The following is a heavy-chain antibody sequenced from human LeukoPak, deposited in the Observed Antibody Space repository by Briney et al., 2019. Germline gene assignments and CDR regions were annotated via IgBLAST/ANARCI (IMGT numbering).Heavy chain of an antibody. V-gene: IGHV1-69*13. D-gene: IGHD1-14*01. J-gene: IGHJ5*02. CDR2: IIPIFGTA. Sequence: ASVKVSCKASGGTFSSYAISWVRQAPGQGLEWMGGIIPIFGTANYAQKFQGRVTITADESTSTAYMELSSLRSEDTAVYYRARERVYGGPTNNWFDPWGQGTLVTVSS. CDR1: GGTFSSYA. CDR3: ARERVYGGPTNNWFDP.